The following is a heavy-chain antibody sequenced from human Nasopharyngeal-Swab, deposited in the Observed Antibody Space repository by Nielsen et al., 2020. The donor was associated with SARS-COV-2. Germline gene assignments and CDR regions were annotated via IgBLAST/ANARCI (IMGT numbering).Heavy chain of an antibody. J-gene: IGHJ3*02. CDR1: GGSISSGGYY. V-gene: IGHV4-31*03. D-gene: IGHD3-3*01. Sequence: SATLSLTCTVSGGSISSGGYYWSWIRQHPGKGLEWIGYIYSSGSTHYNPSLTSRVTISVDTSKNQFSLKLSSVTAADTAVYYCATARSSITIFGVVNPVDAFDIWGQGTMVTVSS. CDR2: IYSSGST. CDR3: ATARSSITIFGVVNPVDAFDI.